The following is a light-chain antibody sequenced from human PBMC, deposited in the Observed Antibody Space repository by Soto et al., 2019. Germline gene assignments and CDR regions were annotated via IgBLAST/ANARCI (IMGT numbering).Light chain of an antibody. CDR1: QSIRSW. CDR3: QQYNYLFYT. Sequence: DIQMTQSPSTLSASVGDRVTITCRASQSIRSWLAWYQQKPGKAPKLLIYEASRLESGVPSRFSGSGSGTEFTVTISCLQTDDIATYYGQQYNYLFYTFGQGTTLEI. V-gene: IGKV1-5*01. CDR2: EAS. J-gene: IGKJ2*01.